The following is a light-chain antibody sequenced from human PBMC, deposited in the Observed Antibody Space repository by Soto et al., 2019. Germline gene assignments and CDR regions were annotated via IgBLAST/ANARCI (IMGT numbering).Light chain of an antibody. V-gene: IGKV1-39*01. J-gene: IGKJ4*01. CDR2: AAS. CDR3: QQTDNFPLT. Sequence: IQMTQSPSSLSASVGDRVTITCRASQSISSYLNWYQQKPGKAPKLLIYAASSLQSGVPSRFSGGGSGTEFTLTISSLQPEDFATYYCQQTDNFPLTFGGGTKVDIK. CDR1: QSISSY.